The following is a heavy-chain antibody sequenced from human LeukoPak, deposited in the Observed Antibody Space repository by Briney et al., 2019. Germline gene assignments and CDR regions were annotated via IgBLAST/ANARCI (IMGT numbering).Heavy chain of an antibody. J-gene: IGHJ4*02. V-gene: IGHV3-48*04. CDR2: ISSNSNTI. D-gene: IGHD2-2*01. Sequence: GGSLRLSCAASGFTFSTYSMNWVRQAPGKGLEWVSYISSNSNTISYADSVKGRFTISRDNAKNSLYLQMNSLRAEDTAVYYCARVRGYCSSTSCPFDYWGQGTLVTVS. CDR3: ARVRGYCSSTSCPFDY. CDR1: GFTFSTYS.